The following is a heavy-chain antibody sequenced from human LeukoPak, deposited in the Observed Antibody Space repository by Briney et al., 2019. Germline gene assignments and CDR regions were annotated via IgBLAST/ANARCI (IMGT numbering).Heavy chain of an antibody. V-gene: IGHV4-59*01. CDR1: GGSISSYY. CDR2: IYYSGST. Sequence: MPSETLSLTCTVPGGSISSYYWSWIRQPPGKGLEWIGYIYYSGSTNYNPSLKSRVTISVDTSKNQFSLKLSSVTAADTAVYYCARDGVAAAGFDYWGQGTLVTVSS. J-gene: IGHJ4*02. D-gene: IGHD6-13*01. CDR3: ARDGVAAAGFDY.